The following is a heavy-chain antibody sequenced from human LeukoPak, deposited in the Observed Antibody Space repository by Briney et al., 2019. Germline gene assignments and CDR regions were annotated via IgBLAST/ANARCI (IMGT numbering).Heavy chain of an antibody. CDR3: AKDQIRIAAAGIYYFDY. Sequence: GGSLRLSCAASGFTFSSYGMHWVRQAPGKGLEWVAFIRYDGSNKYYADSVKGRFTISRDNSKNTLYLQMNSLRAEDTAVYYCAKDQIRIAAAGIYYFDYWGQGTLVTVSS. V-gene: IGHV3-30*02. CDR2: IRYDGSNK. D-gene: IGHD6-13*01. J-gene: IGHJ4*02. CDR1: GFTFSSYG.